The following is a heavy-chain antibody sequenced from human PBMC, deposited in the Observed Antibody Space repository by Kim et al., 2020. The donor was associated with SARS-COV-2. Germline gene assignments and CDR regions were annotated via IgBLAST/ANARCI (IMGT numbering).Heavy chain of an antibody. Sequence: SETLSLTCTVSGGSISSSSYYWGWIRQPPGKGLEWIGSIYYSGSTYYNPSLKSRVTISVDTSKNQFSLKLSSVTAADTAVYYCARDLRGSYERFDYWGQGTLVTVSS. CDR3: ARDLRGSYERFDY. CDR2: IYYSGST. V-gene: IGHV4-39*07. J-gene: IGHJ4*02. CDR1: GGSISSSSYY. D-gene: IGHD1-26*01.